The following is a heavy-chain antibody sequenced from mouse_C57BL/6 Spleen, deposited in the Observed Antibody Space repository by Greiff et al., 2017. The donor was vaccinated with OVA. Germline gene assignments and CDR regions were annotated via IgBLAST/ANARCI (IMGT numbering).Heavy chain of an antibody. Sequence: VQLQQSGPELVKPGASAKISCKASGYTFTDYYMNWVKQSHGKSLEWIGDINTNNGGTSYNQKFKGKATLTVDKSSSTAYMELRSLTSEDSAVYYCAWALYWGQGTTLTVSS. CDR3: AWALY. CDR1: GYTFTDYY. J-gene: IGHJ2*01. CDR2: INTNNGGT. V-gene: IGHV1-26*01. D-gene: IGHD4-1*01.